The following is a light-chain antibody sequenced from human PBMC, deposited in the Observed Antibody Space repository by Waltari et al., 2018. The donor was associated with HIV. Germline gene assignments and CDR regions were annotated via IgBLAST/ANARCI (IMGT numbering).Light chain of an antibody. J-gene: IGLJ3*02. V-gene: IGLV2-14*01. Sequence: QSALTQPASVSGSPGQSITISCPGTSSDVGGSNFVSWYQQHPGKAPKLMIYDVSKRPSGVSNRFSGSKSGNTASLTISGLQAEDEADYYCSSYTSSSTWVFGGGTKLTVL. CDR2: DVS. CDR1: SSDVGGSNF. CDR3: SSYTSSSTWV.